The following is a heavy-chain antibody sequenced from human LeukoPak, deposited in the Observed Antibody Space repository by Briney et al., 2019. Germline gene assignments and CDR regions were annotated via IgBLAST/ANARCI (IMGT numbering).Heavy chain of an antibody. Sequence: EASVKVSCKAAGYTFTDYYLHWVRQAPGQGLEWMGWISPNTGDTNYAQKFQGRVTMTRDTSISTAYMELSSLRTDDAAVYYCASPRYNWNYPDVWGKGTMVTVSS. CDR1: GYTFTDYY. V-gene: IGHV1-2*02. D-gene: IGHD1-20*01. J-gene: IGHJ6*03. CDR3: ASPRYNWNYPDV. CDR2: ISPNTGDT.